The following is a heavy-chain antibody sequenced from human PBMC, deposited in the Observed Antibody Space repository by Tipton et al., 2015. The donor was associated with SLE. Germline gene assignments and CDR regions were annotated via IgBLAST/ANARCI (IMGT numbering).Heavy chain of an antibody. J-gene: IGHJ5*02. D-gene: IGHD3-3*01. CDR2: ISGSGGST. V-gene: IGHV3-23*01. CDR1: GFTFSSYA. CDR3: ASPLDYDFWSGYQA. Sequence: SLRLSCAASGFTFSSYAMSWVRQAPGKGLEWVSAISGSGGSTYYADSVKGRFTISRDNSKNTLYLQMNSLRAEDTAVYYCASPLDYDFWSGYQAWGQGTLVTVSS.